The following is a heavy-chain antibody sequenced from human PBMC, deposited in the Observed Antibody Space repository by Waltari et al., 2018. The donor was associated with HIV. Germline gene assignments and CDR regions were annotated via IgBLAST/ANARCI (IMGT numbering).Heavy chain of an antibody. D-gene: IGHD6-19*01. Sequence: QVQLQESGPALVKPSDTLSLTCSVSRYSIMVGNYWGWLRQPPEKELEWIGNIYHSGRSHYHPPPASRVTISVDTSKNQCSRTVSSMTAADTAADDCATMRAVAGSSYFDSWGQGILVTVSS. CDR1: RYSIMVGNY. CDR2: IYHSGRS. J-gene: IGHJ4*02. V-gene: IGHV4-38-2*02. CDR3: ATMRAVAGSSYFDS.